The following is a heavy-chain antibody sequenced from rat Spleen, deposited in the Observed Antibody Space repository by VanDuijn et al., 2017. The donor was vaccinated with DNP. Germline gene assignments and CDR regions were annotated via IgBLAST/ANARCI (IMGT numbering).Heavy chain of an antibody. V-gene: IGHV2-1*01. CDR2: IWGDGST. Sequence: QVQLKESGPGLVQPSQTLSLTCTVSGFSLTSYDVHWVRQPPGKGLEWMGGIWGDGSTAYNSALKSRLSISREISKSHVFLKMNSLQTKDPAIYFYTRSYDFDYWVQGVMVTVSS. D-gene: IGHD1-7*01. J-gene: IGHJ2*01. CDR3: TRSYDFDY. CDR1: GFSLTSYD.